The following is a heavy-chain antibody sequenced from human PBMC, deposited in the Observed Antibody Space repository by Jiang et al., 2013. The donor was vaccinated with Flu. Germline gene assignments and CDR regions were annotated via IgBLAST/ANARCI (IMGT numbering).Heavy chain of an antibody. V-gene: IGHV3-23*01. Sequence: VQLLESGGGLVQPGGSLRLSCAASGFTFSSYAMSWVRQAPGKGLEWVSVISGSGGSTYYADSVKGRFTISRDNSKNMLYLQMNSLRAEDTAVYYCAKSRAVGAIAVAGANYFDYVGQGTLVTVSS. J-gene: IGHJ4*02. CDR2: ISGSGGST. CDR3: AKSRAVGAIAVAGANYFDY. D-gene: IGHD6-19*01. CDR1: GFTFSSYA.